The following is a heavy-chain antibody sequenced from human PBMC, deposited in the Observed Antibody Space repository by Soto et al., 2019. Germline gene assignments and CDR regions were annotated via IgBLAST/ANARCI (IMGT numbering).Heavy chain of an antibody. D-gene: IGHD3-10*01. J-gene: IGHJ3*02. CDR3: ARDEEYYGSGRYAFDI. CDR1: GYTFTICG. CDR2: ISAYNGNT. Sequence: ASVKVSCKASGYTFTICGISWVRQAPGQGLEWMGWISAYNGNTNYAQKLQGRVTMTTDTSTSTAYMELRSLRSDDTAVYYCARDEEYYGSGRYAFDIWGQGTMVTVSS. V-gene: IGHV1-18*01.